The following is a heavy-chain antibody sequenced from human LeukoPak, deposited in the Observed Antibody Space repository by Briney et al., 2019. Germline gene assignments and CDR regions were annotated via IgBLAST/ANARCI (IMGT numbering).Heavy chain of an antibody. V-gene: IGHV3-23*01. CDR2: ISGSGGNT. CDR3: AKDRSSMIVVVMN. D-gene: IGHD3-22*01. CDR1: GFTFSSYA. J-gene: IGHJ4*02. Sequence: PGGSLRLSCAASGFTFSSYAMSWVRGAPGKGLEWVSAISGSGGNTFYADSVKGRFTISRDNSKNTLYLQMNSLRAEDTAVYYCAKDRSSMIVVVMNWGQGTLVTVSS.